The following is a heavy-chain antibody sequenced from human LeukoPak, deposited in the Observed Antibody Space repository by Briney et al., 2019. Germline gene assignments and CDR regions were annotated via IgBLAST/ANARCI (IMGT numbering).Heavy chain of an antibody. Sequence: GGSLRLSCAASGFTSSSYWMHWVRQAPGKGLVWVSRINSDGSSTSYADSVKGRFTISRDNAKNTLYLQMNSLRAEDTAVYYCEAAADDLDYWGQGTLVTVSS. CDR1: GFTSSSYW. D-gene: IGHD6-13*01. CDR3: EAAADDLDY. V-gene: IGHV3-74*01. CDR2: INSDGSST. J-gene: IGHJ4*02.